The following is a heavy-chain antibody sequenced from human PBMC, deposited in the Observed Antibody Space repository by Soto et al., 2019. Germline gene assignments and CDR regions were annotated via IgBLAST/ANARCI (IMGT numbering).Heavy chain of an antibody. CDR3: AKDSMVRGLDV. CDR2: ISWNSGSI. CDR1: GFTFDDYA. Sequence: EVQLVESGGGLVQPGRYLRLSCAASGFTFDDYAMHWVRQAPGKGLEWVSGISWNSGSIGYADSVKGRFTISRDNAKNSLYLQMNSLRAEDTALYYCAKDSMVRGLDVWGKGTTVTVSS. J-gene: IGHJ6*04. D-gene: IGHD2-8*01. V-gene: IGHV3-9*01.